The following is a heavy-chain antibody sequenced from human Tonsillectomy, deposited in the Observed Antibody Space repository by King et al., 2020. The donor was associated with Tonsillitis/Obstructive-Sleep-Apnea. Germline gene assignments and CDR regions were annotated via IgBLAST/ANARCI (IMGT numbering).Heavy chain of an antibody. CDR2: ISAYNGDT. Sequence: VQLVESGAEVKKPGASVKVSCKASGFTFSSYGIIWVRQAPGQGLEWVGWISAYNGDTNYAQKLQDRVTMTTDTSTSTASMELRSLISDDTAVYYCARVSAFAWELQPVDPWGQGTLVTVSS. D-gene: IGHD1-26*01. J-gene: IGHJ5*02. CDR3: ARVSAFAWELQPVDP. V-gene: IGHV1-18*01. CDR1: GFTFSSYG.